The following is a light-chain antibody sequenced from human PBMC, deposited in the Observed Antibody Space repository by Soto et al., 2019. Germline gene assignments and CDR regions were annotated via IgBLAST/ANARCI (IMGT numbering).Light chain of an antibody. J-gene: IGLJ2*01. CDR3: SSYTSSSTPYVV. Sequence: QSALTQPASVSGSPGQSIPISCTGTSSDVGGYNYVSWYQQHPGKAPNLMIYDVSNRPSGVSNRFSGSKSGNTASLTISGLQAEDEADYYCSSYTSSSTPYVVFGGGTKVTVL. V-gene: IGLV2-14*01. CDR1: SSDVGGYNY. CDR2: DVS.